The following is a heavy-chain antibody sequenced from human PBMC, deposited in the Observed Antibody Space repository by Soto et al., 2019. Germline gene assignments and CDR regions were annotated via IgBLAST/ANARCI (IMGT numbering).Heavy chain of an antibody. Sequence: SVKVSCKASGGTFSSYAISWVRQAPGQGLEWMGGIIPIFGTANYAQKFQGRVTITADESTSTAYMELSSLRSEDTAVYYCARDIGIYDSSGYYQRSFDYWGQGTLVTVSS. V-gene: IGHV1-69*13. D-gene: IGHD3-22*01. CDR1: GGTFSSYA. CDR2: IIPIFGTA. CDR3: ARDIGIYDSSGYYQRSFDY. J-gene: IGHJ4*02.